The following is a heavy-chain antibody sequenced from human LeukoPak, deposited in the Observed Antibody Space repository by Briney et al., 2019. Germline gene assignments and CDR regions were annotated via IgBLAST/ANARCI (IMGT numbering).Heavy chain of an antibody. CDR3: ARGASGAYYVDY. J-gene: IGHJ4*02. CDR2: IKQDGSEK. V-gene: IGHV3-7*01. CDR1: GFTFSSYW. Sequence: GGSLRLSCAASGFTFSSYWMSWVRQAPGKGLEWVANIKQDGSEKYYVDSVKGRFTISRDNAKNTVDLQMNSLRAEDTAVYYCARGASGAYYVDYWGQGTLVTVSS. D-gene: IGHD3-22*01.